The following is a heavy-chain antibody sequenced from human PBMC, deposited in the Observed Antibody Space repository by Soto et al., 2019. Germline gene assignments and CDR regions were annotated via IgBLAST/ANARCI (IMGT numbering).Heavy chain of an antibody. CDR1: GFTFSSYA. D-gene: IGHD3-9*01. V-gene: IGHV3-23*01. CDR2: ISGSGGST. Sequence: PGGSLRLSCAASGFTFSSYAMSWVRQAPGKGLEWVSAISGSGGSTYYADSVKGRFTISRDNSKNTLYLQMNSLRAEDTAVYYCEKDFSGDILTGYYSPPLDYWGQGTLVTVSS. CDR3: EKDFSGDILTGYYSPPLDY. J-gene: IGHJ4*02.